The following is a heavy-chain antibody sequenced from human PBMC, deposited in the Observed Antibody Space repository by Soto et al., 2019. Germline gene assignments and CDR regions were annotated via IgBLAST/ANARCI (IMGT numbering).Heavy chain of an antibody. CDR1: GGSISSSNW. CDR2: IYHSGST. J-gene: IGHJ6*02. V-gene: IGHV4-4*02. Sequence: QVQLQESGPGLVKPSGTLSLTCAVSGGSISSSNWWSWVRQPPGKGLEWIGEIYHSGSTNYNPSLKSLXXLXVXXSLNQFSLQLSSVPAADTAGYYCATAGTKRFGMDVWGPGTTVPVSS. D-gene: IGHD3-10*01. CDR3: ATAGTKRFGMDV.